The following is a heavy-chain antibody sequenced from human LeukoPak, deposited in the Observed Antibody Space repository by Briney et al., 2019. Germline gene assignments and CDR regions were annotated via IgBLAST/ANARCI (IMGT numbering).Heavy chain of an antibody. J-gene: IGHJ4*02. CDR2: ISSSGGRT. D-gene: IGHD3-10*01. V-gene: IGHV3-23*01. Sequence: GGSLRLSCAASGFTFSSYAMSWVRQAPGKGLEWVSAISSSGGRTYYADSVKGRFTIPRDNSKNTVYLQMNSLRAEDTAAYHCAKAVREYYYGSGSSDYFDYWGQGTLVTASS. CDR1: GFTFSSYA. CDR3: AKAVREYYYGSGSSDYFDY.